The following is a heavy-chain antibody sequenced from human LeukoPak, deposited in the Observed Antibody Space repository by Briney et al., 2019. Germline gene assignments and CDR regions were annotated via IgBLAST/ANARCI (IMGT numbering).Heavy chain of an antibody. J-gene: IGHJ3*02. V-gene: IGHV3-23*01. CDR2: IAGGGSST. CDR1: GFTFNAFG. D-gene: IGHD2-2*01. CDR3: VKDPDPRYCSSTSCSPI. Sequence: SGGSLRLSCAASGFTFNAFGMNWVRQAPGKGLEWVSVIAGGGSSTYYADSVKGRFTISRDNSKNTLYLQMNSLRVEDTAVYYCVKDPDPRYCSSTSCSPIWGQGTMVTVSS.